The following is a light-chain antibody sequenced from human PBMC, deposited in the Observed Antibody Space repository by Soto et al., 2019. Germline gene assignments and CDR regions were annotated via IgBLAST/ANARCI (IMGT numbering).Light chain of an antibody. CDR3: QSYDSSLSGYV. CDR1: SSNIGAGYD. V-gene: IGLV1-40*01. J-gene: IGLJ1*01. Sequence: QSVLTQPPSVSGAPGQRVTISCTGGSSNIGAGYDVHWYQQLPGTAPKLLIYGNSNRPSGVPDRFPGSKSGTSASLAITGLQAEDEADYYCQSYDSSLSGYVFGTGTKVNVL. CDR2: GNS.